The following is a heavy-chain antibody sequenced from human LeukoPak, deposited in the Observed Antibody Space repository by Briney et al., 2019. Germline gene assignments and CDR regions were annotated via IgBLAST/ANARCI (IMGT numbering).Heavy chain of an antibody. Sequence: PSETLSLTCTVSGGSISSYFWGWIRQPPGKGLECIGYIYTSGSTNYNPSLKSRVTISVDTSKNQFSLKLSSVTAADTAVYYCAREPYYYDSSGYWSWGQGTLVTVSS. CDR2: IYTSGST. D-gene: IGHD3-22*01. V-gene: IGHV4-4*09. CDR1: GGSISSYF. J-gene: IGHJ5*02. CDR3: AREPYYYDSSGYWS.